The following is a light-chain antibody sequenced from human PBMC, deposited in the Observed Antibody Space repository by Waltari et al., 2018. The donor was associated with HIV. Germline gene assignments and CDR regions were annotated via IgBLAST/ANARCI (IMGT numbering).Light chain of an antibody. CDR2: EVS. CDR1: SSDVFNYNY. V-gene: IGLV2-14*01. J-gene: IGLJ1*01. Sequence: QSTLTQPVSVSGSPGQSITISCTGTSSDVFNYNYVSWYQQHPDRAPKLMIYEVSNRPSGVSNRFSGSKSGNTASLTISGLQAEDEADYYGSSYTRSSTYVFGTGTKVTVL. CDR3: SSYTRSSTYV.